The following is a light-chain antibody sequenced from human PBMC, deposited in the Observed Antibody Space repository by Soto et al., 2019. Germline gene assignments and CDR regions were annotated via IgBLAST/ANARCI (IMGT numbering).Light chain of an antibody. V-gene: IGKV3-20*01. J-gene: IGKJ2*01. CDR1: QSVYSTY. CDR3: QQYSGSPPYT. Sequence: EIVLTQSPGTLSLSPGERATLSCRASQSVYSTYLAWYQQMPGQAPRLLIYGASNRATGIPDRFSGSGSGTDFTLTITRLEPEEFAVDYCQQYSGSPPYTFGQGTKLEIK. CDR2: GAS.